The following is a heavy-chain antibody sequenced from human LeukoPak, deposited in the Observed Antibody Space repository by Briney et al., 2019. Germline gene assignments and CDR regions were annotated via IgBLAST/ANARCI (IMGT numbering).Heavy chain of an antibody. V-gene: IGHV1-18*01. D-gene: IGHD3-3*02. CDR1: GYTFTSNG. Sequence: GASVKVSCKASGYTFTSNGITWVRQAPGQGLEWMGWISGYNGNTNYAQKLQGRVTMTTDRSTSTAYMELRGLTSDDTAVYYCARGALAQPFYYYMDVWGKGTTVTVSS. CDR3: ARGALAQPFYYYMDV. CDR2: ISGYNGNT. J-gene: IGHJ6*03.